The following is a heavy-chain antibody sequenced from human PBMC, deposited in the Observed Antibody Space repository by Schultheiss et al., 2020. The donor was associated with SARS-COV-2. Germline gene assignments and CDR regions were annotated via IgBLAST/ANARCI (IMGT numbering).Heavy chain of an antibody. CDR3: ARGPGGRFLEWLPEDWFDP. Sequence: SQTLSLTCTVSGGSINSYSWSWIRQPPGKGLEWIGYIYYSGSTYYNPSLKSRVTISVDTSKNQFSLKLSSVTAADTAVYYCARGPGGRFLEWLPEDWFDPWGQGTLVTVSS. J-gene: IGHJ5*02. V-gene: IGHV4-59*12. D-gene: IGHD3-3*01. CDR1: GGSINSYS. CDR2: IYYSGST.